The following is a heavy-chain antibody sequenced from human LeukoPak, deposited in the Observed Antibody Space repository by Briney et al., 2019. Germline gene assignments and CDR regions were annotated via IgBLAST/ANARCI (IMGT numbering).Heavy chain of an antibody. CDR1: GFSVSGYW. CDR3: AREWQGGIAAAGTRIEGDY. D-gene: IGHD6-13*01. V-gene: IGHV3-7*01. CDR2: IKQDGSEK. Sequence: GGSLRLSCAVSGFSVSGYWMTWVRQAPGKGLEWVANIKQDGSEKNYMDSVKGRFTISRDNAENSLFLQMTSLRVEDTAVYYCAREWQGGIAAAGTRIEGDYWGQGTLVAVSS. J-gene: IGHJ4*02.